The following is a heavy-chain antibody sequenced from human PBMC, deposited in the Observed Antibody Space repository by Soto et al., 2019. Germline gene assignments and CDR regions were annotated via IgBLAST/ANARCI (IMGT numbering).Heavy chain of an antibody. V-gene: IGHV3-30*18. Sequence: GKGLEWVAVISYDGSNKYYADSVKGRFTISRDNSKNTLYLQMNSLRAEDTAVYYCAKQEDTMVRGLVPAFDILVQRTIVTVSP. J-gene: IGHJ3*02. D-gene: IGHD3-10*01. CDR2: ISYDGSNK. CDR3: AKQEDTMVRGLVPAFDI.